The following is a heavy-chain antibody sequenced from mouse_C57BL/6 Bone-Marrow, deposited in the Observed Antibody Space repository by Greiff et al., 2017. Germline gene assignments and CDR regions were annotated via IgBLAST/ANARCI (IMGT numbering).Heavy chain of an antibody. CDR3: AGSNYGDYYAMDY. CDR2: IDPSDSET. J-gene: IGHJ4*01. V-gene: IGHV1-52*01. CDR1: GYTFTSYW. Sequence: QVQLQQPGAELVRPGSSVKLSCKASGYTFTSYWMHWVKQRPIQGLEWIGNIDPSDSETHYNQKFKDKATLTVDKSSSTAYMQLGSLTSEDSAVYYCAGSNYGDYYAMDYWGQGTSVTVSS. D-gene: IGHD2-5*01.